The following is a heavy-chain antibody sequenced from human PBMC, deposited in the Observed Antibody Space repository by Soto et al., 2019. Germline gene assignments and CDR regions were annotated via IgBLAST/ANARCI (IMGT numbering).Heavy chain of an antibody. CDR1: GFSFSSYA. V-gene: IGHV3-23*01. D-gene: IGHD2-2*01. J-gene: IGHJ4*02. Sequence: GGSLRLSCATSGFSFSSYAMAWARQAPGKGLEWVSGISGSGDSIYYADSVRGRFTISRDNSENRLILQMNSLRAEDTAIYYCAREVVVSRGASYFGYWGPGTLVTVSS. CDR3: AREVVVSRGASYFGY. CDR2: ISGSGDSI.